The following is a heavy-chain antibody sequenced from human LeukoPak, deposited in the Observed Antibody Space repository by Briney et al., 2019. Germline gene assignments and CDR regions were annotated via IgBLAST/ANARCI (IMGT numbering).Heavy chain of an antibody. D-gene: IGHD2-21*01. CDR2: VSTGSNYI. V-gene: IGHV3-21*06. CDR1: GFTFSSYS. J-gene: IGHJ4*02. CDR3: AREGDGSRYYFDY. Sequence: PGGSLRLSCTASGFTFSSYSLNWVRQAPGKGLEWVSSVSTGSNYIYYADSVKGRFTISRDNARNSLDLHMSSLGAEDTAVYYCAREGDGSRYYFDYWGQGILVTVSS.